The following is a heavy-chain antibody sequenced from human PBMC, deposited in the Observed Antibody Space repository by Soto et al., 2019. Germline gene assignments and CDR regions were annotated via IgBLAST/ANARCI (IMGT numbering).Heavy chain of an antibody. V-gene: IGHV3-30-3*01. CDR1: GFTFSSYA. J-gene: IGHJ4*02. Sequence: LRLSCAASGFTFSSYAMHWVRQAPGKGLEWVAVISYDGISKHYADSVKGRFSISRDDSENTLYVQMNSLRAEDTAVYYCAKDGYLDTYYFDYWGQGTLVTVSS. D-gene: IGHD3-9*01. CDR3: AKDGYLDTYYFDY. CDR2: ISYDGISK.